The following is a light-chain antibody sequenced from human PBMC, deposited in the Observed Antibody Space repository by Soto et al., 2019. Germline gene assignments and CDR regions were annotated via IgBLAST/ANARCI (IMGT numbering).Light chain of an antibody. CDR2: GAS. Sequence: EIVLTQSPGTLSLSPGERATLSCRASQSVSSSYLAWCQQKPGQAPRLLIYGASSRATGIPARFSGSGSGTEFTLTISSLQSEDCAIYYCQQYHTWPITFGGGNKVDIK. J-gene: IGKJ4*01. CDR3: QQYHTWPIT. CDR1: QSVSSSY. V-gene: IGKV3-20*01.